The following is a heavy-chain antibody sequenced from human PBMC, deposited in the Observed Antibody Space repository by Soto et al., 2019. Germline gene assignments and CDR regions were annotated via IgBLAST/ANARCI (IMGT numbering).Heavy chain of an antibody. CDR3: ARGDVDTAMPSMNWFDP. D-gene: IGHD5-18*01. Sequence: PSETLSLTCTVSGGSISSGGYYWSWIRQHPGKGLEWIGYIYYSGSTYYNPSLKSRVTISVDTSKNQFSLKLSSVTAADTAVYYCARGDVDTAMPSMNWFDPWGQGTLVTVSS. J-gene: IGHJ5*02. CDR2: IYYSGST. CDR1: GGSISSGGYY. V-gene: IGHV4-31*03.